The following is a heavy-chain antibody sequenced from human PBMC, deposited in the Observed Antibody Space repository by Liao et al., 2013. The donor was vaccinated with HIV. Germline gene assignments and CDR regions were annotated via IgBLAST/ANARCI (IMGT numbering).Heavy chain of an antibody. J-gene: IGHJ5*01. D-gene: IGHD2-15*01. CDR1: GGSISSYY. CDR3: ARGSDIVVVVAASRENNWFDP. Sequence: QVQLQESGPGLVKTSETLSLTCTVSGGSISSYYWSWIRQPAGKGLEWIGRIYSSGSANYNPSLKSRVTMSVDTSKNQFSLKLSSVTAADTAVYYCARGSDIVVVVAASRENNWFDPWARNLVTVSS. CDR2: IYSSGSA. V-gene: IGHV4-4*07.